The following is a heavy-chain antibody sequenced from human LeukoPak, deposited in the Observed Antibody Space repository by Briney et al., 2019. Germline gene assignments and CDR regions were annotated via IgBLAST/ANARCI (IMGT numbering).Heavy chain of an antibody. CDR3: VMAAAGIRDKYTDY. Sequence: SETLSLTCTVSGGSISSGSYYWSWIRQPAGKGLEWIGRIYTSGSTNYNPSLKSRVTISVDTSKNQFSLKLSSVAAADTAVYYCVMAAAGIRDKYTDYWGQGTLVTVSS. CDR1: GGSISSGSYY. CDR2: IYTSGST. V-gene: IGHV4-61*02. J-gene: IGHJ4*02. D-gene: IGHD6-13*01.